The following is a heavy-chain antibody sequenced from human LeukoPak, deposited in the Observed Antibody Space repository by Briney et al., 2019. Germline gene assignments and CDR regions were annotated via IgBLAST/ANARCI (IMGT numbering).Heavy chain of an antibody. CDR3: ARAPGPTVCTNSGCHVMGPYYYMDV. CDR2: INPNSGGT. Sequence: ASVKVSCKASGYTFTSYGISWVRQAPGQGLEWMGWINPNSGGTNYAQKFQGRVTMTRDTSISTAYMELSRLRSDDTAVYYCARAPGPTVCTNSGCHVMGPYYYMDVWGKGTTVTVSS. CDR1: GYTFTSYG. J-gene: IGHJ6*03. V-gene: IGHV1-2*02. D-gene: IGHD2-8*01.